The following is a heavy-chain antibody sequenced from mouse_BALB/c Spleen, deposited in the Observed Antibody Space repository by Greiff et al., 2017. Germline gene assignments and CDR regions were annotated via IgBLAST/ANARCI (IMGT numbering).Heavy chain of an antibody. D-gene: IGHD2-14*01. CDR2: ILPGSGST. J-gene: IGHJ4*01. Sequence: VQLQQSGAELMKPGASVKISCKATGYTFSSYWIEWVKQRPGHGLEWIGEILPGSGSTNYNEKFKGKATFTADTSSNTAYMQLSSLTSEDSAVYYCARRGYHYYAMDYWGQGTSVTVSS. V-gene: IGHV1-9*01. CDR1: GYTFSSYW. CDR3: ARRGYHYYAMDY.